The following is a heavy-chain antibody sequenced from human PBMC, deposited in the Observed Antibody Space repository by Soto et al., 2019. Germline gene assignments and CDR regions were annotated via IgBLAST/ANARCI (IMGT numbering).Heavy chain of an antibody. V-gene: IGHV3-15*01. D-gene: IGHD2-21*02. CDR2: IKTKTDGGTT. Sequence: EVQLVESGGGLVKPGGSLRLSCAASGFTFSNAWMSWVRQAPGKGLEWVGRIKTKTDGGTTDYAAPVKGRFTISRDDSKSALYLQMNSPKTADTAVYCCPTGVTSRGMDVWGQGTTVTVSS. CDR3: PTGVTSRGMDV. J-gene: IGHJ6*02. CDR1: GFTFSNAW.